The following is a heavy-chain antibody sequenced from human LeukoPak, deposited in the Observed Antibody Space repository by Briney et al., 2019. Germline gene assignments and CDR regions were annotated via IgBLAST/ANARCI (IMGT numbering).Heavy chain of an antibody. CDR1: GFTFSNYW. V-gene: IGHV3-74*01. J-gene: IGHJ4*02. D-gene: IGHD1-1*01. CDR3: ARVGSLDTRGY. Sequence: GGSLRPSCAASGFTFSNYWMHWVRQAPGKGPVWVSRINIDGSSTSYADSVKGRFTISRDNAKNTLYLQMDSLRAEDTAVYYCARVGSLDTRGYWGQGTLVTVSS. CDR2: INIDGSST.